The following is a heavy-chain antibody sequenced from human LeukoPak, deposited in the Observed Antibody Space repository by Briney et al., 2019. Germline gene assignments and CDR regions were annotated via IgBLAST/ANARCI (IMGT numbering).Heavy chain of an antibody. V-gene: IGHV1-69*06. D-gene: IGHD3-10*01. CDR2: IISIFGTA. Sequence: SVKVSCKASVYTFTDYYMHWVRQAPGQGREGMEGIISIFGTANYAQKFQGRVTITAGKATSTAYMELSRLRSEDTAVYYCARGPTVRGVNIFSMDVWGKGTTVTVSS. CDR1: VYTFTDYY. CDR3: ARGPTVRGVNIFSMDV. J-gene: IGHJ6*04.